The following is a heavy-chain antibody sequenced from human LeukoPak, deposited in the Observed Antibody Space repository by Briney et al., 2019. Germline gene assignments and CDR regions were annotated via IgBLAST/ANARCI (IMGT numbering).Heavy chain of an antibody. CDR2: MNPNSGNT. V-gene: IGHV1-8*01. CDR1: GYTFTSYD. CDR3: ARVKRGYSGYDLGY. J-gene: IGHJ4*02. Sequence: ASVKVSCKASGYTFTSYDINRVRQATGQGLEWMGWMNPNSGNTGYAQKFQGRVTMTRNTSISTAYMELSSLRSEDTAVYYCARVKRGYSGYDLGYWGQGTLVTVSS. D-gene: IGHD5-12*01.